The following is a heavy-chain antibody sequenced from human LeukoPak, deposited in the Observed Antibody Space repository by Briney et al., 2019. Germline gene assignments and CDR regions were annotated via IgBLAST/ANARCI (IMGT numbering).Heavy chain of an antibody. V-gene: IGHV4-34*01. J-gene: IGHJ5*02. CDR1: GVSFSGYY. CDR3: ARGPLRSGYYRPNWFDP. Sequence: SETLSLTCAVYGVSFSGYYWSWIRQPPGKGLEWIGEINHSGSTNYNPSLKSRVTISVDTSKNQFSLKLSSVTAADTAVYYCARGPLRSGYYRPNWFDPWGQGTLVTVSS. CDR2: INHSGST. D-gene: IGHD3-3*01.